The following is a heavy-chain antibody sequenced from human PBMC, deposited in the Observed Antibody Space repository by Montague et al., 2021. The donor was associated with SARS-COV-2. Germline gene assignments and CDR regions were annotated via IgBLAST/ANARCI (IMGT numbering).Heavy chain of an antibody. V-gene: IGHV4-61*05. CDR3: ARGSGWMGNAFDI. CDR2: IYYSGST. J-gene: IGHJ3*02. CDR1: GGSISSSSYY. D-gene: IGHD6-19*01. Sequence: SETLSLTCTVSGGSISSSSYYWGWIRQPPGKGLEWIGYIYYSGSTNYXPSLKSRVTISVDTSKNQFSLKLSSVTAADTAVYYCARGSGWMGNAFDIWGQGAMVTVSS.